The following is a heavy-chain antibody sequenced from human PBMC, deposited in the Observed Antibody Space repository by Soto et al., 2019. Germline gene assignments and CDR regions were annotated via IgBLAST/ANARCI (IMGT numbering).Heavy chain of an antibody. CDR2: INSDGSST. Sequence: PGGSLRLSCAASGFTFSSYWMHWVRQAPGKGLVWVSRINSDGSSTSYADSVKGRFTISRDNAKNTLYLQMNSLRAEDTAVYYCARDNPEYTIFGVVPYGMDVWGQGTTVTVSS. D-gene: IGHD3-3*01. V-gene: IGHV3-74*01. CDR3: ARDNPEYTIFGVVPYGMDV. CDR1: GFTFSSYW. J-gene: IGHJ6*02.